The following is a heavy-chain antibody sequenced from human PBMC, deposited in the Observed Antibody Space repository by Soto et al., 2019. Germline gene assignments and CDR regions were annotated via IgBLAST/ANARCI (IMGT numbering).Heavy chain of an antibody. CDR2: IIPIFGTA. Sequence: QVQLVQSGAEVKKPGSSVKVSCKASGGTFSSYAISWVRQAPGQGLEWMGGIIPIFGTANYAQKFQGRVTITADESTSTAYMELSSLRSEDTAVYYCAKAGCDGGDCYPYYFDSWGQGTLVTVSS. V-gene: IGHV1-69*01. CDR3: AKAGCDGGDCYPYYFDS. CDR1: GGTFSSYA. J-gene: IGHJ4*02. D-gene: IGHD2-21*02.